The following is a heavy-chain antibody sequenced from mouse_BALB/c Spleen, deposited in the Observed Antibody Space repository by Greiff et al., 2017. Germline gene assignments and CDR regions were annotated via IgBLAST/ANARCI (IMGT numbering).Heavy chain of an antibody. V-gene: IGHV1S81*02. CDR3: ARAGYGNPFAY. Sequence: VQLQQSGAELMKPGASVKLSCKASGYTFTSYWMHWVKQRPGQGLEWIGEINPSNGRTNYNEKFKSKATLTVDKSSSTAYMQLSSLTSEDSAVYYCARAGYGNPFAYWGQGTLVTVSA. CDR1: GYTFTSYW. CDR2: INPSNGRT. D-gene: IGHD2-1*01. J-gene: IGHJ3*01.